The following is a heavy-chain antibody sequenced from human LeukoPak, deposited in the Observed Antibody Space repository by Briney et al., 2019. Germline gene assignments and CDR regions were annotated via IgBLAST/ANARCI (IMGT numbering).Heavy chain of an antibody. CDR1: GFTFSNYA. V-gene: IGHV3-30-3*01. Sequence: GRSLRLSCAASGFTFSNYAMYWVRQAPGKGLEWVAFISYDGRDKFHADSVKGRFTISRDNSKNTLYLQMNSLRLEDTAVYYCAPERGTAFDVWGQGTMVTVS. J-gene: IGHJ3*01. CDR3: APERGTAFDV. D-gene: IGHD3-16*01. CDR2: ISYDGRDK.